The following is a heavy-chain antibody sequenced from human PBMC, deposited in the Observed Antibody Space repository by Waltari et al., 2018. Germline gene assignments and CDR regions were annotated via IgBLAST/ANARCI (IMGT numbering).Heavy chain of an antibody. J-gene: IGHJ3*02. CDR3: ARETTVTTWYAFDI. CDR1: GGSISSSSYS. D-gene: IGHD4-17*01. Sequence: QLQLQESGPGLVKPSETLSLTCTVSGGSISSSSYSWGWIRRPPGKGLEWIGSIYYSGSTYYNPSLKSRVTISVDTSKNQFSLKLSSVTAADTAVYYCARETTVTTWYAFDIWGQGTMVTVSS. CDR2: IYYSGST. V-gene: IGHV4-39*07.